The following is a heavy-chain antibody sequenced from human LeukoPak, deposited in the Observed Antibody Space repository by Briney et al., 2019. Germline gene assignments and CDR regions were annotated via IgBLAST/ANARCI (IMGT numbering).Heavy chain of an antibody. CDR3: TTESTPEMATIKGIFDFDY. J-gene: IGHJ4*02. Sequence: GGSLRLSCAASGFTFSNAWMSWVRQAPGKGLEWVGRIKSKTDGGTTDYAAPVKGRFTISRDDSKNTLYLQMNSLKTEDTAVYYCTTESTPEMATIKGIFDFDYWGQGTLVTVSS. CDR1: GFTFSNAW. V-gene: IGHV3-15*01. CDR2: IKSKTDGGTT. D-gene: IGHD5-24*01.